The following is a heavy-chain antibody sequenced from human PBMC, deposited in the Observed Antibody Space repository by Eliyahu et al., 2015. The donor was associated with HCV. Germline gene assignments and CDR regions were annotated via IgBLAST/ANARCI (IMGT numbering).Heavy chain of an antibody. CDR1: GDSISSGSYY. Sequence: QVQLQESGPGLVKPSQTLSLTCTVSGDSISSGSYYWSWIRQPAGKGLEWIGRIYTSGSTNYNPSLKSRVTISVDTSKNQFSLKLSSVTAADTAVYYCARERGISMIVVVRWYFDRWGRGTLVTVSS. CDR3: ARERGISMIVVVRWYFDR. J-gene: IGHJ2*01. V-gene: IGHV4-61*02. D-gene: IGHD3-22*01. CDR2: IYTSGST.